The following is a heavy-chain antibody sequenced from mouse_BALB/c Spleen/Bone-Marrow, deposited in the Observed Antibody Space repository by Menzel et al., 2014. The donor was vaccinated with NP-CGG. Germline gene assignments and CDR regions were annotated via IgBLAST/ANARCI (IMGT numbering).Heavy chain of an antibody. Sequence: EVKLEESGGGLVQPGGSRKLSCAASGFTFSSFEMHWVRQAPEKGLEWVAYISSGSSTIYYADTVKGRFTISRDNPKNTLFLQMTSLRSEDTAMYYCARSGDIATRAIDYWGQGTSVTVSS. V-gene: IGHV5-17*02. J-gene: IGHJ4*01. CDR3: ARSGDIATRAIDY. CDR1: GFTFSSFE. CDR2: ISSGSSTI. D-gene: IGHD1-1*01.